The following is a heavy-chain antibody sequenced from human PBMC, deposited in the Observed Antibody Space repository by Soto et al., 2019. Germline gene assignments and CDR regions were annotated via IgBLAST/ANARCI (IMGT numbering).Heavy chain of an antibody. D-gene: IGHD1-1*01. CDR1: GTSISSYY. Sequence: SETLSLTCTVSGTSISSYYWSWIRQPPGNGLEWITNIHYSGTTNYNPSLASRVTFSVDTSKNQFSLKKTSVTAAERAMYFCARYNSDAIDYWGRGTLVTVSS. V-gene: IGHV4-59*01. CDR3: ARYNSDAIDY. CDR2: IHYSGTT. J-gene: IGHJ4*02.